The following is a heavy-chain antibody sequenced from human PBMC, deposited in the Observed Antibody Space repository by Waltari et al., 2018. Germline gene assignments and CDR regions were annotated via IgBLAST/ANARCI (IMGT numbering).Heavy chain of an antibody. Sequence: EVQLVQSGAEVKKPGESLKISCKGSGYSFTSYWIGWVRQMPGKGLEWMGIIYPGDPDTGYSPSFQGQGTISADKSISTAYLQWSSLKASDTAMYYCARQKGEKYCGGECHFDIWGQGTMVTVSS. CDR1: GYSFTSYW. CDR3: ARQKGEKYCGGECHFDI. J-gene: IGHJ3*02. D-gene: IGHD2-21*01. CDR2: IYPGDPDT. V-gene: IGHV5-51*01.